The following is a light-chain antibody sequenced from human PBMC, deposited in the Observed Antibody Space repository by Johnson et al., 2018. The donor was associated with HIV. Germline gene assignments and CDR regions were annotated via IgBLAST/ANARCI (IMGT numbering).Light chain of an antibody. Sequence: QSVLTQAPSVSAAPGRKVTISCSGSSSNIGNNYVSWYQQLSGTAPKLLIYENNKRPSGIPDRFSGSKSGTSATLDITGLQTGDEADYYCGTWDSSLGTYVFGTGAKVTVL. J-gene: IGLJ1*01. CDR2: ENN. V-gene: IGLV1-51*02. CDR3: GTWDSSLGTYV. CDR1: SSNIGNNY.